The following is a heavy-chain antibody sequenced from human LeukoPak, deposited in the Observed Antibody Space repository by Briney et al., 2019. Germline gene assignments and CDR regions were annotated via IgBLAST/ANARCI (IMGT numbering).Heavy chain of an antibody. CDR3: ATHDCSSTSCFSY. Sequence: PGGSLRLSXAASGFTFDDYGMSWVRQAPGKGLEWVSGINWNGGSTGYADSVKGRFTISRDNAKSSLYLQMNSLRAEDTALYYCATHDCSSTSCFSYWGQGTLVTVSS. CDR1: GFTFDDYG. D-gene: IGHD2-2*01. J-gene: IGHJ4*02. CDR2: INWNGGST. V-gene: IGHV3-20*04.